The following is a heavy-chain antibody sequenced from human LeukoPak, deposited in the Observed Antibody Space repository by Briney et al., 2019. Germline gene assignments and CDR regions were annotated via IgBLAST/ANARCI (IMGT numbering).Heavy chain of an antibody. J-gene: IGHJ4*02. CDR2: IYPGDSDT. Sequence: NRGESLKISCKGSGYSFSSYWIGWVRQMPGKGLEWMGLIYPGDSDTRYSPSFQGQVTISADKSISTAYLQWGNLKASDTALYYCARPLIFTSDFYYFDYWGQGTLVTVSS. D-gene: IGHD2-2*01. CDR3: ARPLIFTSDFYYFDY. CDR1: GYSFSSYW. V-gene: IGHV5-51*01.